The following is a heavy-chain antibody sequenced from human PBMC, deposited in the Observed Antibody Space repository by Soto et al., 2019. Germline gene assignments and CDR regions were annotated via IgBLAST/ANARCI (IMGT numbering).Heavy chain of an antibody. CDR3: VSSTGNYRNFDY. J-gene: IGHJ4*02. D-gene: IGHD1-7*01. CDR2: TRNIANSYTK. V-gene: IGHV3-72*01. Sequence: EVQLVESGGGLVQPGGSLRLSCAASGFTFSDHYMDWVRQAPGKGLEWVGRTRNIANSYTKEYAASVKGRFTISRDDSKNSLYLQMNSLKTEDTAVYYCVSSTGNYRNFDYWGQGTLVTVSS. CDR1: GFTFSDHY.